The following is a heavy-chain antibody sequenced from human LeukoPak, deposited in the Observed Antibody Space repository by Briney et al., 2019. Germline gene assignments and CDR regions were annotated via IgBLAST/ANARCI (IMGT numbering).Heavy chain of an antibody. D-gene: IGHD3-16*01. Sequence: ASVKVSCKASGYTFTSYAMHWVRQAPGQRLEWMGWINAGNGNTKYSQKFQGRVTITRDTSASTAYMELSSLRSEDTAVYYCASSRSRFGAFDIWGLGTMVTVSS. CDR1: GYTFTSYA. V-gene: IGHV1-3*01. CDR3: ASSRSRFGAFDI. J-gene: IGHJ3*02. CDR2: INAGNGNT.